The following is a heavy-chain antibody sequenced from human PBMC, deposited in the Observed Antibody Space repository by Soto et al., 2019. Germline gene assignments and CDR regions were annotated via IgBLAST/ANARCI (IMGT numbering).Heavy chain of an antibody. V-gene: IGHV4-31*03. CDR1: GGSISSGGYY. Sequence: KPSETLSLTCTVSGGSISSGGYYWSWIRQHPGKGLEWIGYIYYSGSTYYNPSLKSRVTISVDTSKNQFSLKLSSVTAADTAVYYCAGRIRSYFDYWGQGTLVTVSS. D-gene: IGHD3-16*01. CDR3: AGRIRSYFDY. CDR2: IYYSGST. J-gene: IGHJ4*02.